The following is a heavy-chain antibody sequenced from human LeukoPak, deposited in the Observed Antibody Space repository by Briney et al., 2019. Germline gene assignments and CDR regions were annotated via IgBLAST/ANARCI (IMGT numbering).Heavy chain of an antibody. D-gene: IGHD3-22*01. CDR1: GGSISSGSYY. CDR2: IYTSGST. J-gene: IGHJ3*02. CDR3: ARASLYYDSSGYAFDI. V-gene: IGHV4-61*02. Sequence: SETLSLTCTVSGGSISSGSYYWSWIRQPAGKGLEWIGRIYTSGSTNYNPSLKSRVTISVDTSKNQFSLKLSSVTAADTAEYYCARASLYYDSSGYAFDIWGQGTMVTVSS.